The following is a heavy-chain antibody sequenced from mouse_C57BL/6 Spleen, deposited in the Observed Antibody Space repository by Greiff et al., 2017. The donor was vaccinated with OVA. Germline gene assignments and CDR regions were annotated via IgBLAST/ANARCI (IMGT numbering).Heavy chain of an antibody. CDR3: ARSGGNCVERGAMDY. V-gene: IGHV1-64*01. Sequence: VQLQQPGAELVKPGASVKLSCKASGYTFTSYWMHWVKQRPGQGLEWIGMIHPNSGSTTYNEKFTSKATLTVDKSTSTAYMQLSNLTSEDSAVYYCARSGGNCVERGAMDYWGQGTSVTVSS. CDR2: IHPNSGST. CDR1: GYTFTSYW. J-gene: IGHJ4*01. D-gene: IGHD2-1*01.